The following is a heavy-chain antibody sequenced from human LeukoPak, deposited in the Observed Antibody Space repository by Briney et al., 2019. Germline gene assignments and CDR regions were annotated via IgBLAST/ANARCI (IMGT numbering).Heavy chain of an antibody. Sequence: GASVKVSCKASGYTFTSYGISWVRQAPGQGLEWMGWISAYNGNTNYAQKPQGRVTMTTDTSTSTAYVELRSLRSDDTAVYYCARDSSSWYDYLYMDVWGKGTTVTVSS. D-gene: IGHD6-13*01. CDR2: ISAYNGNT. J-gene: IGHJ6*03. V-gene: IGHV1-18*01. CDR1: GYTFTSYG. CDR3: ARDSSSWYDYLYMDV.